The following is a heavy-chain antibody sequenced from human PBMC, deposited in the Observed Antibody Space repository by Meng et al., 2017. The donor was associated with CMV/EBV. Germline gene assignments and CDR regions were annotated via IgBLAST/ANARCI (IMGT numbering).Heavy chain of an antibody. D-gene: IGHD3-9*01. CDR2: ISGSGGST. V-gene: IGHV3-23*01. Sequence: GGSLRLSCAASGFTFSSYAMSWVRQAPGKGLEWVSAISGSGGSTYYADSVKGRFTISRDNSKNTLYLQMNSLRAEDTAVYYCAKERKAYYDILTADYDMDVWGQGTTVTVSS. J-gene: IGHJ6*02. CDR3: AKERKAYYDILTADYDMDV. CDR1: GFTFSSYA.